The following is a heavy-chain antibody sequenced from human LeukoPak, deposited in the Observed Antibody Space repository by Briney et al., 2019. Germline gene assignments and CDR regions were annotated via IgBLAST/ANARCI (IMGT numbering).Heavy chain of an antibody. CDR1: GYTFTGYY. CDR2: INPNSGGT. CDR3: ATGHRWIQLWLHY. D-gene: IGHD5-18*01. Sequence: ASVKVSCKASGYTFTGYYMHWVRQAPGQGLEWMGWINPNSGGTNYAQKFQGRVTLTRDTSITTAYMELNRLTSDDTAVYYCATGHRWIQLWLHYWGQGTLVTVSS. J-gene: IGHJ4*02. V-gene: IGHV1-2*02.